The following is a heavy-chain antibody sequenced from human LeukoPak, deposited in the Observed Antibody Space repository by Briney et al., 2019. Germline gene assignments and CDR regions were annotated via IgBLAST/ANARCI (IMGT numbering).Heavy chain of an antibody. D-gene: IGHD3-3*01. CDR1: GGSFSGYY. CDR3: ARAPRGPMYYDSP. Sequence: TSETLSLTCAVYGGSFSGYYWSWIRQPPGKGLEWIGEINHSGSTNYNPSIKSRVTISVDTSKNQFSLKLSSVTAADTAVYYCARAPRGPMYYDSPWGQGTLVTVSS. J-gene: IGHJ5*02. CDR2: INHSGST. V-gene: IGHV4-34*01.